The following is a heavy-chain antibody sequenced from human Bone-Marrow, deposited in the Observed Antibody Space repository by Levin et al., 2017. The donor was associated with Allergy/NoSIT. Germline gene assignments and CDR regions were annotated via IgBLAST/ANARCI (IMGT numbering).Heavy chain of an antibody. V-gene: IGHV5-51*01. D-gene: IGHD3-3*01. J-gene: IGHJ4*02. Sequence: GESLKISCQVSGYNFYTFWIGWVRQKPGKGLEWMGIIYPSDSDSRYNPSFQGHVTFSVDKATSTAYLRWNSLTTSDSAMYFCARLRPDDYDYWSGYYGTSLFDYWGQGTQGTVSS. CDR3: ARLRPDDYDYWSGYYGTSLFDY. CDR2: IYPSDSDS. CDR1: GYNFYTFW.